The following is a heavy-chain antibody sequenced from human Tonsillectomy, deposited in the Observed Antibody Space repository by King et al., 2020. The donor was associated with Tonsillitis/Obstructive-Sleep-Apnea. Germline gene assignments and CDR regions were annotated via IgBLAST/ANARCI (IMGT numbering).Heavy chain of an antibody. J-gene: IGHJ3*02. CDR1: GFTFNSYT. CDR2: ITGSGFST. D-gene: IGHD1-1*01. V-gene: IGHV3-23*04. Sequence: VQLVESGGGLIPPGGSLRLSCAASGFTFNSYTMSWVRQAPGKGLEWVSTITGSGFSTYYADSVKGRFTISRDNSKNTLHLQMNSLRADDTAVYYCAKGHVDDDAFDIWGQGAMVTGSS. CDR3: AKGHVDDDAFDI.